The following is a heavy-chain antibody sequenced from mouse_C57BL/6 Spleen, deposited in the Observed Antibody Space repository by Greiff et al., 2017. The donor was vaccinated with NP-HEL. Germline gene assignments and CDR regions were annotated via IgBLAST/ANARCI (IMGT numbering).Heavy chain of an antibody. CDR1: GYTFTSYG. D-gene: IGHD2-3*01. CDR2: IYPRSGNT. J-gene: IGHJ3*01. V-gene: IGHV1-81*01. Sequence: QVQLKESGAELARPGASVKLSCKASGYTFTSYGISWVKQRTGQGLEWIGEIYPRSGNTYYNEKFKGKATLTADKSSSTAYMELRSLTSEDSAVYFCARGLYDGYLFAYWGQGTLVTVSA. CDR3: ARGLYDGYLFAY.